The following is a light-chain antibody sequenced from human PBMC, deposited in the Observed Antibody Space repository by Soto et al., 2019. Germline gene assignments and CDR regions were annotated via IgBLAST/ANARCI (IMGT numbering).Light chain of an antibody. CDR2: STN. CDR3: VLYMGSGFVV. Sequence: VVTQEPSFSVSPGGTVTLTCGLSSGSVSTSYYPSWYQQTPGQAPRTLIYSTNTRSSGVPDRFSGSILGNKAALTITGAQADDESDYYCVLYMGSGFVVFGGGTKVTVL. J-gene: IGLJ2*01. CDR1: SGSVSTSYY. V-gene: IGLV8-61*01.